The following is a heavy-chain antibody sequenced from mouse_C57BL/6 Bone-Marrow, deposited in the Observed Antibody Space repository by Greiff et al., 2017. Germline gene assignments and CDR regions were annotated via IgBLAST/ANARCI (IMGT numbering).Heavy chain of an antibody. D-gene: IGHD1-1*01. Sequence: VQLQQSGPELVKPGASVKISCKASGYSFTDYNMNWVKQSNGKSLEWIGVINPNYGTTSYNQKFKGKATLTVDQSSSTAYMQLNSLTSEDSAVYYCAREVIVTTVVAACWYFDVWGTGTTVTVSS. CDR1: GYSFTDYN. J-gene: IGHJ1*03. V-gene: IGHV1-39*01. CDR3: AREVIVTTVVAACWYFDV. CDR2: INPNYGTT.